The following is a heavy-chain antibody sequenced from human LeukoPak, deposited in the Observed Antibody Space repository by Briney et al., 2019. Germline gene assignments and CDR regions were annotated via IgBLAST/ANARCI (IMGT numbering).Heavy chain of an antibody. CDR3: ARAMSSSNYYYYYYMDV. D-gene: IGHD6-13*01. V-gene: IGHV3-53*01. CDR2: IYSGGST. J-gene: IGHJ6*03. CDR1: GFTVSSNY. Sequence: GGSLRLSCAASGFTVSSNYMSWVRQAPGKGLEWVSVIYSGGSTYYAASVKGRFTISRDNSKNTLYLQMNSLRAEDTAVYYCARAMSSSNYYYYYYMDVWGKGTTVTVSS.